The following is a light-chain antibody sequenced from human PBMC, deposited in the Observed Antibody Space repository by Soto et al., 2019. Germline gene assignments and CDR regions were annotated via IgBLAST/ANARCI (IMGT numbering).Light chain of an antibody. Sequence: EVVLTQSPATLSVSPGEGVTLSCRASQGIGDTLAWYQHKPGQTPRLLIYDASNRATGIPARFSGSGSGTDFTLTISSLEPEDFAVYYCQRRSNWSTTFGQGTKVDIK. J-gene: IGKJ1*01. CDR1: QGIGDT. V-gene: IGKV3D-11*01. CDR3: QRRSNWSTT. CDR2: DAS.